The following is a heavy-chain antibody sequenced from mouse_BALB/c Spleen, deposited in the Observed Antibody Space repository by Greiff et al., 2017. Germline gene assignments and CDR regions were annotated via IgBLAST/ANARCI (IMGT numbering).Heavy chain of an antibody. D-gene: IGHD1-1*01. Sequence: EVQLQQSGPELVKPGASVKMSCKASGYTFTSYVMHWVKQKPGQGLEWIGYINPYNDGTKYNEKFKGKATLTSDKSSSTAYMELSSLTSEDSAVYYCARAGGYYGTSAMDYWGQGTSVTVSS. CDR1: GYTFTSYV. CDR2: INPYNDGT. V-gene: IGHV1-14*01. CDR3: ARAGGYYGTSAMDY. J-gene: IGHJ4*01.